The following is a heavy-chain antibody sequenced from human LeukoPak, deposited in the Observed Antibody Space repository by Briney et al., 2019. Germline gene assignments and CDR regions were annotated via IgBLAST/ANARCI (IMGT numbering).Heavy chain of an antibody. CDR1: GYTFTGYY. Sequence: ASVKVSCKASGYTFTGYYMHWVRQAPGQGLEWMGRINPNSGGTNYAQKFQGRVTMTRDTSISTAYMELSRLRSDDTAVYYCARDFGGYCSSTSCPPDYWGQGTLVTASS. D-gene: IGHD2-2*01. V-gene: IGHV1-2*06. J-gene: IGHJ4*02. CDR3: ARDFGGYCSSTSCPPDY. CDR2: INPNSGGT.